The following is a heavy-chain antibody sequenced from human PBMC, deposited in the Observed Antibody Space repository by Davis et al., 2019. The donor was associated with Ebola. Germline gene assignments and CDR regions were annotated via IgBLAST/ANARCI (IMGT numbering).Heavy chain of an antibody. CDR1: GYSFTSYW. CDR2: IDPSDSYT. Sequence: GESLKISCKGSGYSFTSYWISWVRQMPGKGLEWMGRIDPSDSYTNYSPSFQGHVTISADKSISTAYLQWSSLKASDTAMYYCARHDDHTIFGVVIGYYGMDVWGQGTTVTVSS. J-gene: IGHJ6*02. D-gene: IGHD3-3*01. CDR3: ARHDDHTIFGVVIGYYGMDV. V-gene: IGHV5-10-1*01.